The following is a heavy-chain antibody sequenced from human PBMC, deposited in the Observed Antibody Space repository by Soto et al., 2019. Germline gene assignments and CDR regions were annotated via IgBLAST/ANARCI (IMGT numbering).Heavy chain of an antibody. D-gene: IGHD3-3*01. Sequence: GGSLRLSCAASGFTFSGSAMHWVRQASGKGLEWVGRIRSKANSYATAYAASVKGRFTISRDDSKNTAYLQMNSLKTEDTAVYYCTSTVRGDFWSGYFDYWGQGT. V-gene: IGHV3-73*01. CDR2: IRSKANSYAT. J-gene: IGHJ4*02. CDR3: TSTVRGDFWSGYFDY. CDR1: GFTFSGSA.